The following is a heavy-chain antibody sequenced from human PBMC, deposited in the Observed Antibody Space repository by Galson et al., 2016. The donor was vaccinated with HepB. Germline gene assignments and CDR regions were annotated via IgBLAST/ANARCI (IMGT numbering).Heavy chain of an antibody. J-gene: IGHJ6*02. CDR2: VNPNSGGT. CDR3: ARVPAYDMWSGYYGHKYGMDV. V-gene: IGHV1-2*02. Sequence: SVKVSCKASGYTFTGYHIHWVRQAPGQGLEWMGWVNPNSGGTKYAQKFQGRVTMTRDTSINTAYMELSRLRSDDTAVYYCARVPAYDMWSGYYGHKYGMDVWGQGATIIVSS. D-gene: IGHD3-3*01. CDR1: GYTFTGYH.